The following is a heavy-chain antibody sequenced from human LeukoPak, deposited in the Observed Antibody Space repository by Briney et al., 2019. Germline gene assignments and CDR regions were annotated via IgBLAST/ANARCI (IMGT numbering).Heavy chain of an antibody. Sequence: GGSLRLSCAASGFTFSNYNMNWVRQAPGKGLEWVSIIYSGDNTYYADSVKGRFTISRDNSKNTLYLQMNSLRAEDTAVYYCARVAVADPYVQHWGQGTLVTVSS. V-gene: IGHV3-53*01. D-gene: IGHD6-13*01. CDR3: ARVAVADPYVQH. CDR2: IYSGDNT. CDR1: GFTFSNYN. J-gene: IGHJ1*01.